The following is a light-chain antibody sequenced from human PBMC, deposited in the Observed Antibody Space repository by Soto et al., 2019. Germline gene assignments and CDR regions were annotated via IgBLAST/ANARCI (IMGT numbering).Light chain of an antibody. J-gene: IGKJ5*01. CDR2: DSS. V-gene: IGKV3-20*01. CDR1: QSVSSSY. CDR3: QQYGGSPIT. Sequence: EIVMTQSPGTLSLSPGEAATLSGRASQSVSSSYLAWYQQKPGQPPRLPIYDSSTRATGFPDRFSGSGSGTDFTLTITRLEPEDFALYYCQQYGGSPITFGLGTRLEI.